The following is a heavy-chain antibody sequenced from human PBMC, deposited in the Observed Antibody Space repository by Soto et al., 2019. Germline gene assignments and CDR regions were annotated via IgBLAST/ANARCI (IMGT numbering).Heavy chain of an antibody. J-gene: IGHJ4*02. Sequence: SVKVSCKASGFTFTSSAVQWVRQARGQRLEWIGWIVVGSGNTNYAQKFQERVTITRDMSTSTAYMELSSLRSEDTAVYYCAAHDSSGYYPDYWGQGTLVTVSS. V-gene: IGHV1-58*01. D-gene: IGHD3-22*01. CDR1: GFTFTSSA. CDR2: IVVGSGNT. CDR3: AAHDSSGYYPDY.